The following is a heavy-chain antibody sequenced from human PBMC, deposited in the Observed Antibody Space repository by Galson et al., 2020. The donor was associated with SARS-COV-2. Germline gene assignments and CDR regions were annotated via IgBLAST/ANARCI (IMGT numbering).Heavy chain of an antibody. CDR1: GFTFSSYW. J-gene: IGHJ6*03. CDR3: ARAPDDFWSDYYKDYYYYMDV. D-gene: IGHD3-3*01. V-gene: IGHV3-7*01. CDR2: IKQDGSEK. Sequence: GGSLRLSCAASGFTFSSYWMSWVRQAPGKGLEWVANIKQDGSEKYYVDSVKGRFTISRDNAKNSLYLQMNSLRAEDTAVYYCARAPDDFWSDYYKDYYYYMDVWGKGTTVTVSS.